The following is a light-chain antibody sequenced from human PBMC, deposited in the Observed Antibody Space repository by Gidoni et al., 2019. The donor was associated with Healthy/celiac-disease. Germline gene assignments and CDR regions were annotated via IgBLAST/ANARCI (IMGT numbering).Light chain of an antibody. Sequence: DIQMTQSPSTLSASVGDRVTLTCRASQSISSWVAWYQQKPGKAPKLLIYTASSLESWVPSRFSGSGSGTEFTLTISSLQPDDFATYYCQQYNSYSWTFGQGTKVEIK. CDR1: QSISSW. V-gene: IGKV1-5*03. CDR2: TAS. J-gene: IGKJ1*01. CDR3: QQYNSYSWT.